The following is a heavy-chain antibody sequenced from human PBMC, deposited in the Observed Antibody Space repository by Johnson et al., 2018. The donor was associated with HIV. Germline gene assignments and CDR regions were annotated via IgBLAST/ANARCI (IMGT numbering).Heavy chain of an antibody. J-gene: IGHJ3*02. CDR2: ISYDGSNK. CDR1: GFTFSSYA. CDR3: ARPHIVVVTAGYAFDI. D-gene: IGHD2-21*02. V-gene: IGHV3-30*04. Sequence: QVQLVESGGGLVQTGGSLRLSCAASGFTFSSYAMHWVRQAPGKGLEWVAVISYDGSNKYYADSVKGRFTISRDNSKNTLYLQMNSLRAEDTAVYYCARPHIVVVTAGYAFDIWGQGTMVIVSS.